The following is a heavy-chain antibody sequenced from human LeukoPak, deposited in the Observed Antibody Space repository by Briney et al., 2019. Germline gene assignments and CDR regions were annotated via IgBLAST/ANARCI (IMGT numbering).Heavy chain of an antibody. CDR2: ISAYNGNT. V-gene: IGHV1-18*01. J-gene: IGHJ4*02. CDR1: GYTFTSYG. CDR3: ARPRSDSSGYYYGEYFDY. D-gene: IGHD3-22*01. Sequence: ASVKVSCKASGYTFTSYGISWVRQAPGQGLEWMGWISAYNGNTNYAQKLQGRVTMTTDTSTSTAYMELRSLRSDDTAVYYCARPRSDSSGYYYGEYFDYWGQGTLATVSS.